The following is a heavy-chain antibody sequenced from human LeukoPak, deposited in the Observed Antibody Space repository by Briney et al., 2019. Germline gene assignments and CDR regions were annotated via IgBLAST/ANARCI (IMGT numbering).Heavy chain of an antibody. J-gene: IGHJ5*02. CDR2: ISAYNDKS. CDR1: GYTFSNYG. V-gene: IGHV1-18*04. Sequence: ASVKVSCKASGYTFSNYGISWVRQAPGQGLEWMGWISAYNDKSNYGQKFQGRVTMTTETSTSTAYMELRSLRSDDTAVYYCSRRDLYGSGLDPWGQGTLVTVSS. CDR3: SRRDLYGSGLDP. D-gene: IGHD3-10*01.